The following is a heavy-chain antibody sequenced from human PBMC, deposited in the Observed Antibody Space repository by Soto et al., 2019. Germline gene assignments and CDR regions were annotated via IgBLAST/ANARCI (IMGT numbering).Heavy chain of an antibody. V-gene: IGHV3-23*01. Sequence: GGALRLSRAASGFTFCRYSPSLGRQAPGKGLEWVSAISGSGGSTYYADSVKGRFTISRDNSKNTLYLQMNSLRAEDTAVYYCAKDITMIVVVNYDAFDIWGQGTMVTVSS. CDR1: GFTFCRYS. D-gene: IGHD3-22*01. J-gene: IGHJ3*02. CDR3: AKDITMIVVVNYDAFDI. CDR2: ISGSGGST.